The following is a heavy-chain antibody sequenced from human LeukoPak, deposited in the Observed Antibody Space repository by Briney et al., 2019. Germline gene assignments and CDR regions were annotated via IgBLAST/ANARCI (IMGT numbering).Heavy chain of an antibody. D-gene: IGHD3-22*01. CDR3: AKVNYYHPYF. Sequence: GGSLRLSCAASGFTFSSYSMNWVRQAPGKGLEWVSYISSSSSTIYYADSVKGRFTISRDNFQNTLFLQLNSLRVDDTAVYYCAKVNYYHPYFWGQGTLVTVSS. CDR1: GFTFSSYS. CDR2: ISSSSSTI. J-gene: IGHJ4*02. V-gene: IGHV3-48*01.